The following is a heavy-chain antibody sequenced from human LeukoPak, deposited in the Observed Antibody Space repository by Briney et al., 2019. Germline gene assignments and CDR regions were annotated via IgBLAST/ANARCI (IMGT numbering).Heavy chain of an antibody. J-gene: IGHJ4*02. CDR3: AHNRAALGLFDY. CDR1: GFSLSTSGVA. CDR2: IFWDGDK. D-gene: IGHD5-18*01. V-gene: IGHV2-5*02. Sequence: ESGPTLVNPTQTLTLTCTFSGFSLSTSGVAVGWIRQPPGKALECLALIFWDGDKRYRPSLKSRLTITKDTSKNQVVLTMTNMDPVDTATYYCAHNRAALGLFDYWGQGTLVTVSS.